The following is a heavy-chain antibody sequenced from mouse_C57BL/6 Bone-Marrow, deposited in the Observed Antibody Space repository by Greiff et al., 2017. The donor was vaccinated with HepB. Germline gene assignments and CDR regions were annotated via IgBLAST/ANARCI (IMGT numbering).Heavy chain of an antibody. Sequence: QVQLQQPGAELVKPGASVKLSCKASGYTFTSYWMHWVKQRPVQGLEWIGMIDPNSGSTNYNEKFKSKATLTVDKSSSTAYMQLSSLTSEDSAVYYCTRRGIYDYALYYWGQGTTLTVSS. CDR3: TRRGIYDYALYY. J-gene: IGHJ2*01. CDR2: IDPNSGST. D-gene: IGHD2-4*01. V-gene: IGHV1-64*01. CDR1: GYTFTSYW.